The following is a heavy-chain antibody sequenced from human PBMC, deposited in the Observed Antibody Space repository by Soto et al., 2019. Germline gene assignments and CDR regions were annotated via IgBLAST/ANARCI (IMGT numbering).Heavy chain of an antibody. J-gene: IGHJ4*02. V-gene: IGHV3-30-3*01. CDR3: ARDVRFDGDRVRGVSIDY. Sequence: QVQLVESGGGVVPPGRSLRLSCAASGFTFSSYAMHWVRQAPGMGLEWVAVISYDGSNKYYAASVKGRFTISRDNSKNSLYRQMNSLRAEDTAVYYCARDVRFDGDRVRGVSIDYCGQGTLVTVS. CDR2: ISYDGSNK. CDR1: GFTFSSYA. D-gene: IGHD3-10*01.